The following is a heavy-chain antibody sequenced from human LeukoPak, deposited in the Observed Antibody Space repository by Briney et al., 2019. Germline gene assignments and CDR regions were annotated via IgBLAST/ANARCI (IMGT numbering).Heavy chain of an antibody. CDR2: IYSGGNT. CDR3: AKDRCSNGIGCLYYYMDV. J-gene: IGHJ6*03. CDR1: GFTVSVNY. V-gene: IGHV3-66*01. D-gene: IGHD2-8*01. Sequence: GGSVTLSCAAFGFTVSVNYMSWVRQAPGKGLECVSVIYSGGNTYYADSVKGRFTISRDNSKNMLNLQMNSLRAEDTAVYYCAKDRCSNGIGCLYYYMDVWGKGSTVTIYS.